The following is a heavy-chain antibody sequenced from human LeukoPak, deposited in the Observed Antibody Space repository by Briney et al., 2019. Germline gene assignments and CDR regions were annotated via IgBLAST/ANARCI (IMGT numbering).Heavy chain of an antibody. D-gene: IGHD3-16*02. CDR2: IYYSGST. CDR3: ARAMITFGGVIVMYFDY. CDR1: GGSISSSSYY. V-gene: IGHV4-39*07. Sequence: PSETLSLTCTVSGGSISSSSYYWGWIRQPPGKGLEWIGSIYYSGSTYYNPSLKSRVTISVDTSKNQFSLKLSSVTAADTAVYYCARAMITFGGVIVMYFDYWGQGTLVTVSS. J-gene: IGHJ4*02.